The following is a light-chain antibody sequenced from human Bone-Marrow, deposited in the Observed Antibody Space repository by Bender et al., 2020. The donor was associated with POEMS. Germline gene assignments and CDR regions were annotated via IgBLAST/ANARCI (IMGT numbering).Light chain of an antibody. V-gene: IGLV2-14*02. CDR3: SSYTSSSTWV. CDR1: SSDVGSYKL. CDR2: EVS. J-gene: IGLJ3*02. Sequence: QSALTQPASVSGSPGQSITISCTGTSSDVGSYKLVSWYQQHPGKAPELMVYEVSKRPSGVSNRFSGSKSGNTASLTISGLQAEDEADYYCSSYTSSSTWVFGGGTKLTVL.